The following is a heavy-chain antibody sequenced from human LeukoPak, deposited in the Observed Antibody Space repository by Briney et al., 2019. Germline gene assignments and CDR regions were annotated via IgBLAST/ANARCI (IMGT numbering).Heavy chain of an antibody. CDR3: ARERIKDYYYGMDV. CDR2: LSYAGINK. J-gene: IGHJ6*02. V-gene: IGHV3-30*04. D-gene: IGHD3-10*01. CDR1: GLTFSSYA. Sequence: GGSLRLSCAASGLTFSSYAMHWVRQAPGKGLEWVAVLSYAGINKYYAGSVKGRFTISSDNSKNTLYLQVNSLRAEDTAVYYCARERIKDYYYGMDVWGQGTTVTVSS.